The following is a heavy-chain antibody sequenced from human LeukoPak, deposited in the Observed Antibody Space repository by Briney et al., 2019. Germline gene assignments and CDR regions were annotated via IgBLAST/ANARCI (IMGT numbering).Heavy chain of an antibody. CDR3: ATCIAAAGTIDY. D-gene: IGHD6-13*01. J-gene: IGHJ4*02. V-gene: IGHV3-11*01. CDR2: ISSSGSTI. Sequence: GGSLRLSCAASGFTFSDYYMSWIRQAPGKGLEWVSYISSSGSTIYYADSVKGRFTLSRDNAKNSLYLQMNSLSAEDTAVYYCATCIAAAGTIDYWGQGTLVTVSS. CDR1: GFTFSDYY.